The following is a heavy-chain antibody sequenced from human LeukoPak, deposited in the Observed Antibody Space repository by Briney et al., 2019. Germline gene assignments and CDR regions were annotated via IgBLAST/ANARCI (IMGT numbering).Heavy chain of an antibody. J-gene: IGHJ4*02. Sequence: GGSLRLSCAASGFTVSSNYMTWVRQAPGKGLEWVSVIYSGGSTYYADSVKGRFTISRDNSKNTLYLQMNSLRAEDSAAYYCARDRSDIAAAGYFDYWGQGTLVTVSS. V-gene: IGHV3-53*01. CDR3: ARDRSDIAAAGYFDY. D-gene: IGHD6-13*01. CDR1: GFTVSSNY. CDR2: IYSGGST.